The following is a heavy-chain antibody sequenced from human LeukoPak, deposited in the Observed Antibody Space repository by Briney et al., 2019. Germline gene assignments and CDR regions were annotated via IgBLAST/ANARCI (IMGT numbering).Heavy chain of an antibody. Sequence: PSETLSLTCTVSGGSMNDYYWSWIRQPAGKGLEWIGHIYSNGSTNYIPSLRSRVTMSVDTSKKQFSLRLSPVTAADTAVYYCARRETWLGKGAFDIWGQGTMVTVSS. CDR3: ARRETWLGKGAFDI. CDR1: GGSMNDYY. CDR2: IYSNGST. D-gene: IGHD3-22*01. J-gene: IGHJ3*02. V-gene: IGHV4-4*07.